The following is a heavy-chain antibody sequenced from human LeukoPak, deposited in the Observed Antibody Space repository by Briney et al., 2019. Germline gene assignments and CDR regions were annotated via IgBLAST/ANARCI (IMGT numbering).Heavy chain of an antibody. V-gene: IGHV1-2*02. CDR1: GYTFTGYY. D-gene: IGHD5-12*01. J-gene: IGHJ4*02. CDR2: INANSGDT. CDR3: ARDKGRSEASDY. Sequence: ASLKLSCKASGYTFTGYYMHWVRQAPGQGLEWMGWINANSGDTKYSQKFQGRVTMTRDTSITTAYMELTSLTSDDTAVYYCARDKGRSEASDYWGQGSLVTVSS.